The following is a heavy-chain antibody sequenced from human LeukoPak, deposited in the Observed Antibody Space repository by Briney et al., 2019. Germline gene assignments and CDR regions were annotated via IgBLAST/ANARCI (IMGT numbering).Heavy chain of an antibody. CDR2: INPNTGVT. J-gene: IGHJ6*02. Sequence: ASVKVSCKASGYTFTGYYMHWVRQAPGQGLEWMGWINPNTGVTNYAQKFQGRVTLTRDTSIITAYMELARLRSDDTAVYYCARDRTTVTTGYYGMDVWGQGTTVTVSS. V-gene: IGHV1-2*02. CDR3: ARDRTTVTTGYYGMDV. D-gene: IGHD4-17*01. CDR1: GYTFTGYY.